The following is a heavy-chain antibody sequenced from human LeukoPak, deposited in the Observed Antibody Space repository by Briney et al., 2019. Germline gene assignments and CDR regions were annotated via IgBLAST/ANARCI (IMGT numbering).Heavy chain of an antibody. D-gene: IGHD1-14*01. J-gene: IGHJ6*03. CDR3: ARRNRYYYYYYMDV. V-gene: IGHV4-39*01. Sequence: WIRQPPGKGLGWIGSIYYSGSTYYNPSLKSRVTISVDTSKNQFSLKLSSVTAADTAVYYCARRNRYYYYYYMDVWGKGTTVTISS. CDR2: IYYSGST.